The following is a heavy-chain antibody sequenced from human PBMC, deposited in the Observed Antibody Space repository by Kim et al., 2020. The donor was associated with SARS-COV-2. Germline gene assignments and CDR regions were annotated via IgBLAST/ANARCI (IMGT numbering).Heavy chain of an antibody. V-gene: IGHV3-30*07. Sequence: RFTISRDNSKNTLYLQMNSLRAEDTAVYYCARDGPIMRLRLGELSSSFDYWGQGTLVTVSS. CDR3: ARDGPIMRLRLGELSSSFDY. J-gene: IGHJ4*02. D-gene: IGHD3-16*02.